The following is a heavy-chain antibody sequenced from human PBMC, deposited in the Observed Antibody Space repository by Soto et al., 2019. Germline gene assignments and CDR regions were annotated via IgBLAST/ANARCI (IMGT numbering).Heavy chain of an antibody. D-gene: IGHD3-3*01. CDR1: GGSIRSSY. J-gene: IGHJ4*02. CDR3: ARINHDSCSGHDC. CDR2: IFYSGST. Sequence: QVHLQESGPGLVKPSATLSLTCTVSGGSIRSSYWSWIRQSPGKGLQWIGYIFYSGSTNYNPSLKSRVTTSADTSTNQFCLKLTSVTAADTAVYYCARINHDSCSGHDCWRQGTLVTVSS. V-gene: IGHV4-59*01.